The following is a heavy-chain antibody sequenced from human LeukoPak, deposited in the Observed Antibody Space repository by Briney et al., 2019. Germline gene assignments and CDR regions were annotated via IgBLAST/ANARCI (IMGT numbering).Heavy chain of an antibody. J-gene: IGHJ4*02. V-gene: IGHV3-15*01. Sequence: GGSLRLSCVASGFTVTNAWMSWVRQAPGKGLEWVGRIKSKSDGGTMEYAAPVQGRFTISRDDSKYTLYLQMNSLNTEDTAVYHCTTYPYSSGWYPFDSWGQGTLVTVSS. CDR3: TTYPYSSGWYPFDS. CDR2: IKSKSDGGTM. D-gene: IGHD6-19*01. CDR1: GFTVTNAW.